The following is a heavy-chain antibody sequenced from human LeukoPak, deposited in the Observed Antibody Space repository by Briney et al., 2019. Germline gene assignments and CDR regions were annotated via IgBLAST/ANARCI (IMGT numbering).Heavy chain of an antibody. CDR3: ARDYDILTGYSFDP. Sequence: GASVKVSCKASGGTFSSYAISWVRQAPGQGLEWMGGIIPIFGTANYAQKFQGRVTITTDESTSTAYMELSGLRSEDTAVYYCARDYDILTGYSFDPWGQGTLVTVSS. D-gene: IGHD3-9*01. CDR2: IIPIFGTA. CDR1: GGTFSSYA. V-gene: IGHV1-69*05. J-gene: IGHJ5*02.